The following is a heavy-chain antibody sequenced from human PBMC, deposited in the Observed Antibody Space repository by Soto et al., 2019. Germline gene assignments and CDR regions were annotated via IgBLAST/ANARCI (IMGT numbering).Heavy chain of an antibody. V-gene: IGHV3-33*01. CDR2: IWYDGSNK. CDR1: GFTFTSYG. CDR3: ARGATVSSRWGYFCYMDV. Sequence: GGSLRLSCAASGFTFTSYGMHWVRQAPGKGLEWVAVIWYDGSNKFYADSVKGRFTISRDNSENTLYLQMNSLRAEDTAVYYCARGATVSSRWGYFCYMDVWGKGTTVTVSS. J-gene: IGHJ6*03. D-gene: IGHD4-17*01.